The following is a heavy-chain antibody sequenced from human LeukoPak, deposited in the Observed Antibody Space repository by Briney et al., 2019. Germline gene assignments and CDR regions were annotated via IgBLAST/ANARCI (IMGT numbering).Heavy chain of an antibody. D-gene: IGHD5-12*01. CDR3: ARDRYSGYDGFGAFDI. J-gene: IGHJ3*02. Sequence: SETLSLTCTVSGGPLTSYYWTWIRQPPGKGLEWIGFIYYRGSTNYNPSLESRVTISIDTSKNRFSLKLSSVTAADTAVYYCARDRYSGYDGFGAFDIWGQGTMVTVSS. CDR2: IYYRGST. V-gene: IGHV4-59*01. CDR1: GGPLTSYY.